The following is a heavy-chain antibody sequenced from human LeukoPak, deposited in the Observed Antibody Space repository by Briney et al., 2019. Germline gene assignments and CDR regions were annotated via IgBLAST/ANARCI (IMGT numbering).Heavy chain of an antibody. J-gene: IGHJ4*02. CDR2: SDNYGDGT. CDR1: RFSFRNYA. V-gene: IGHV3-64D*06. D-gene: IGHD3/OR15-3a*01. Sequence: PGGSLRLSCSASRFSFRNYAMHWVRQAPGKGLEYVSASDNYGDGTYYADSVKGRFTFSRDISKNTLYLQMSSLRAEDTAVYYCVKMDSRDYWGQGTLVIVSS. CDR3: VKMDSRDY.